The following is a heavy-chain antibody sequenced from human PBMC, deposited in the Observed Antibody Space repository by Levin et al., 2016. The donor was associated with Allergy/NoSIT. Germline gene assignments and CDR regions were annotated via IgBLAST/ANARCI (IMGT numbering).Heavy chain of an antibody. Sequence: VRQAPGKGLEWVAVISYDGSNKYYADSVKGRFTISRDNSKNTLYLQMNSLRAEDTAVYYCAPAEFDYWGQGTLVTVSS. V-gene: IGHV3-30*03. CDR2: ISYDGSNK. J-gene: IGHJ4*02. CDR3: APAEFDY.